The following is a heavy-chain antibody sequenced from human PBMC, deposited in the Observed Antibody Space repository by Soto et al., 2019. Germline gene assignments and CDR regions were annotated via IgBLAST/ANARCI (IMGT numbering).Heavy chain of an antibody. V-gene: IGHV1-2*02. CDR2: INAHSGGT. D-gene: IGHD6-6*01. J-gene: IGHJ5*02. Sequence: ASVKVSCKASGFSFTGYYIHWLRQAPGQGLEWMGWINAHSGGTEYAQKFQGRVTLTRETSIATAFLTLTSLTSDDTALYYCAKDLTRQLAYWLDPWGQGTQGTVSS. CDR1: GFSFTGYY. CDR3: AKDLTRQLAYWLDP.